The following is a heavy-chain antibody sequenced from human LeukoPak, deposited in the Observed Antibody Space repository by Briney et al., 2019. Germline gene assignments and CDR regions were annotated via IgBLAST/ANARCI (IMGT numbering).Heavy chain of an antibody. CDR1: GGFFSGYY. D-gene: IGHD3-3*01. CDR3: ARGPGYDSWSGYYKRNYFDY. CDR2: INHSGST. J-gene: IGHJ4*02. V-gene: IGHV4-34*01. Sequence: PSETLSLTCAVYGGFFSGYYWSWIRQPPGKGLEWIGEINHSGSTNYNPSLKSRVTISVDTSKNQFSLKLSSVTAADTAVYYCARGPGYDSWSGYYKRNYFDYWGQGTLVTVSS.